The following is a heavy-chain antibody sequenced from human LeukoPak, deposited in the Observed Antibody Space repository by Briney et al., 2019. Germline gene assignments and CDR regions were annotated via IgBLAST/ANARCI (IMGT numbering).Heavy chain of an antibody. Sequence: PGGSLRLSCAASGFTFSHYAMQWVRQAPGEGPEWLAVITYDGSHNFYADSVKGRFTISRDNARDTLYLQMNGLTPEDTAVYYCARESSDYIPAYWGQGTLVTVSS. CDR2: ITYDGSHN. D-gene: IGHD4-11*01. CDR1: GFTFSHYA. V-gene: IGHV3-30*01. CDR3: ARESSDYIPAY. J-gene: IGHJ4*02.